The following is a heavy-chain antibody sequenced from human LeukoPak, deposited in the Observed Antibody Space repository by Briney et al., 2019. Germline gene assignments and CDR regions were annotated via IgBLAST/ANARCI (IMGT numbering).Heavy chain of an antibody. Sequence: GGSLRLSCAASGFTFSNHEMNWVRQAPGKGLEWVSYISSSGSTIYYADSVKGRFTISRDNSKNTLYLQMNSLRAEDTAVYYCAKDSELLWFGESPCLDYWGQGTLVTVSS. CDR2: ISSSGSTI. D-gene: IGHD3-10*01. CDR3: AKDSELLWFGESPCLDY. CDR1: GFTFSNHE. J-gene: IGHJ4*02. V-gene: IGHV3-48*03.